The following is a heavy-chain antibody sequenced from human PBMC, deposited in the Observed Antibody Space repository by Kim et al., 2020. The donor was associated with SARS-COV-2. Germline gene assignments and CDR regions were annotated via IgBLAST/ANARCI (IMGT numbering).Heavy chain of an antibody. V-gene: IGHV4-4*08. J-gene: IGHJ4*02. CDR3: ARRGSYYAFDY. Sequence: NYNPSLKSRVTISVDTSKNQFSLKLSSVTAADTAVYYWARRGSYYAFDYWGQGTLVTVSS. D-gene: IGHD1-26*01.